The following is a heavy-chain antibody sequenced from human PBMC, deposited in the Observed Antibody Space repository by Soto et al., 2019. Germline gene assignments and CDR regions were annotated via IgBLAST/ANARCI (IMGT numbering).Heavy chain of an antibody. D-gene: IGHD3-10*01. CDR1: GYTFTSYG. CDR3: ARDTCRGEYDY. CDR2: INVYNGNT. Sequence: QVQLVQSGAEVKKPGASVKVSCKASGYTFTSYGISWVRQAPGQGLEWMGWINVYNGNTNYAQKLQGRVTMTTDTSTSTAYLDLRSLRSDDTAVYFCARDTCRGEYDYWGQGTLVTVPS. V-gene: IGHV1-18*01. J-gene: IGHJ4*02.